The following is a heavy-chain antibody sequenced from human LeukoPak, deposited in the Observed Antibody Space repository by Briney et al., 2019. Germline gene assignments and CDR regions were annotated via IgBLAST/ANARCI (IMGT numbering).Heavy chain of an antibody. Sequence: ASVKVSCKASGYTFTRYGISWVRQAPGQGLQWMGWISGYNDNTNTVQKLQGRVTMTIDTSTNTAYMELMSLRSDDTAVYYCARDRHGYSDFDYWGQGTLVTVSS. V-gene: IGHV1-18*01. CDR2: ISGYNDNT. CDR3: ARDRHGYSDFDY. CDR1: GYTFTRYG. J-gene: IGHJ4*02. D-gene: IGHD5-24*01.